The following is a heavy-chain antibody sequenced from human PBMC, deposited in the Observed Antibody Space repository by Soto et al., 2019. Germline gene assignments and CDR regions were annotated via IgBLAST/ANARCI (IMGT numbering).Heavy chain of an antibody. CDR3: AKHRRSSSYSSLDY. J-gene: IGHJ4*02. CDR2: ISGSGDST. V-gene: IGHV3-23*01. Sequence: EVQLLESGGGLVQPGGSLRLSCAASGFTFSSYAMSWVRQAPGKGLEWVSGISGSGDSTDYADSVKGRFTISRDTSKNTPYLQMNSLRAEDTAVYYCAKHRRSSSYSSLDYWGQGTPVPVSS. D-gene: IGHD6-13*01. CDR1: GFTFSSYA.